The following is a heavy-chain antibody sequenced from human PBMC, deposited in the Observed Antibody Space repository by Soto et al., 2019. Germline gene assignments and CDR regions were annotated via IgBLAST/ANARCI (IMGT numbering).Heavy chain of an antibody. J-gene: IGHJ4*02. CDR1: GGSISSYY. D-gene: IGHD5-12*01. Sequence: SETLSLTCTGSGGSISSYYWSWIRQPPGKGLEWIGYIYYSGSTNYNPSLKSRVTISVDTSKNQFSLKLSSVTAADTAVYYCARAGTDIVATSPFDYWGQGTLVPSPQ. CDR2: IYYSGST. CDR3: ARAGTDIVATSPFDY. V-gene: IGHV4-59*01.